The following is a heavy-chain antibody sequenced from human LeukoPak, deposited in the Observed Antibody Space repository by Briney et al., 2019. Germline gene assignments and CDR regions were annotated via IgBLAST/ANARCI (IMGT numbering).Heavy chain of an antibody. CDR3: LRHEQHHPGDY. Sequence: KPSQTLSLTCTVSGGSISSGGYYWSWIRQHPGKGLEWIGYIYYSGSTYYNPSLKSRVTISVDTSKNQFSLKLSSVTAADTATYYCLRHEQHHPGDYWGQGALVTVSS. D-gene: IGHD1/OR15-1a*01. J-gene: IGHJ4*02. CDR2: IYYSGST. CDR1: GGSISSGGYY. V-gene: IGHV4-31*03.